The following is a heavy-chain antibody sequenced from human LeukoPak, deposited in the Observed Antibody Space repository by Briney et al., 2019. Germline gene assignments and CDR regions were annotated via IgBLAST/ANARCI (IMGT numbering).Heavy chain of an antibody. CDR2: ISAYSGNT. CDR3: ARDSHIAGVAYYFDY. V-gene: IGHV1-18*01. J-gene: IGHJ4*02. CDR1: GYTFSAYG. Sequence: ASVKVSCKASGYTFSAYGISWVRQAPGQGLEWMGYISAYSGNTNYAQRLQGRVTMTTDTSTSTAYVELRSLRSDDTAVYFCARDSHIAGVAYYFDYWGQGTLVTVSS. D-gene: IGHD6-13*01.